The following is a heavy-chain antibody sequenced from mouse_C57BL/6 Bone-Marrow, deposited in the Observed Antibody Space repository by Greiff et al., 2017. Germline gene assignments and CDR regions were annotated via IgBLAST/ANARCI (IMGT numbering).Heavy chain of an antibody. Sequence: VHVKQSGAELVRPGASVKLSCTASGFNIKDYYMHWVKQRPEQGLEWIGRIDPEDGDTESAPKFQGKATMTADTSSNTAYLQLSSLTSEDTAVYYCTTQFGYYGRYYAMDYWGQGTSVTVSS. CDR3: TTQFGYYGRYYAMDY. J-gene: IGHJ4*01. CDR1: GFNIKDYY. D-gene: IGHD1-1*01. V-gene: IGHV14-1*01. CDR2: IDPEDGDT.